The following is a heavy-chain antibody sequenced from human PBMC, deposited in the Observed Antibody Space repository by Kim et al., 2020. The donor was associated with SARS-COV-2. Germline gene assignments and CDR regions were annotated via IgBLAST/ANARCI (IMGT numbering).Heavy chain of an antibody. J-gene: IGHJ4*02. CDR3: ARLGVATISYYFDY. D-gene: IGHD5-12*01. V-gene: IGHV4-31*02. Sequence: NPSLKSRVTISVDTSKNQFSLKLSSVTAADTAVYYCARLGVATISYYFDYWGQGTLVTVSS.